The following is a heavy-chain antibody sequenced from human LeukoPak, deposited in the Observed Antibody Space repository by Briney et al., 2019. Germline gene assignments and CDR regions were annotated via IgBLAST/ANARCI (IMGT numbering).Heavy chain of an antibody. CDR2: ISYDGNNK. D-gene: IGHD1-26*01. V-gene: IGHV3-30-3*01. CDR3: AREDGRGYYYYIDV. J-gene: IGHJ6*03. Sequence: GGSLRLSCAASGFSFNTHATHWVRQAPGKGLEWVAVISYDGNNKYYADSVKGRFTISRDNSKNTLYLQMNSLRGEDTAVYYCAREDGRGYYYYIDVWGKGTTVTVSS. CDR1: GFSFNTHA.